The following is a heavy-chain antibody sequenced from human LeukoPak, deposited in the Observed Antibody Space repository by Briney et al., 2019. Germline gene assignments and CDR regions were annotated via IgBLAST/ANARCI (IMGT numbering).Heavy chain of an antibody. J-gene: IGHJ6*03. CDR3: ARVVGGAVAGTIWGSRESYCYYMDV. Sequence: PGETLSLTCTVSGVSISSYDWSWIRQPPGKGLEWVGYIYYSGSTNYNPSLKSRVTISVDTSQTQFSLKLRSVKAADTAVYYCARVVGGAVAGTIWGSRESYCYYMDVWGKGTTVTVSS. CDR1: GVSISSYD. D-gene: IGHD6-19*01. CDR2: IYYSGST. V-gene: IGHV4-59*01.